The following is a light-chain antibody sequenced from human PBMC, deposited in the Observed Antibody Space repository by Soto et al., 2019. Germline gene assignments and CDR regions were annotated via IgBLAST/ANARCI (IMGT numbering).Light chain of an antibody. CDR2: GAS. CDR3: QQYGSSSS. CDR1: QSASSSY. Sequence: EIVLTQSPGTLSLSPGERATLSCRASQSASSSYLVWYQQKPGQAPRLLIYGASSRATGIPDRFSGSGSGTDFTLTISRLEPEDFAVYYCQQYGSSSSFGGGTKVDIK. J-gene: IGKJ4*01. V-gene: IGKV3-20*01.